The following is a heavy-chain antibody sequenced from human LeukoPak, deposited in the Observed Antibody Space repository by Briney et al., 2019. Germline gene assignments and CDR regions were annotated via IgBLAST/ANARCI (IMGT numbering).Heavy chain of an antibody. CDR1: GFTFDNYW. V-gene: IGHV3-7*01. CDR3: ARIRRVVTANDAFEI. Sequence: GGSLRLSCAASGFTFDNYWMTWVRQAPGKGLEWVANIKQDGSDKYYVDSVKGRFTISRDNAENSLFLQMNSLRAEDTAVYYCARIRRVVTANDAFEIWGQGTVVTVSS. J-gene: IGHJ3*02. CDR2: IKQDGSDK. D-gene: IGHD2-21*02.